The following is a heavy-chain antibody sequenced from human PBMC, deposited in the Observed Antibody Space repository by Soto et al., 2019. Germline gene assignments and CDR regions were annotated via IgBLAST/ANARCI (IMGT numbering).Heavy chain of an antibody. CDR3: ARQPGIVVVPAAMRGESREYYCYGMDV. V-gene: IGHV5-51*01. CDR1: GYSFTSYW. D-gene: IGHD2-2*01. CDR2: IYPGDSDT. J-gene: IGHJ6*02. Sequence: PGESLKISCKGSGYSFTSYWIGWVRQMPGKGLEWMGIIYPGDSDTRYSPSFQGQVTISADKSISTAYLQWSSLKASDTAMYYCARQPGIVVVPAAMRGESREYYCYGMDVWGQGTTVTVSS.